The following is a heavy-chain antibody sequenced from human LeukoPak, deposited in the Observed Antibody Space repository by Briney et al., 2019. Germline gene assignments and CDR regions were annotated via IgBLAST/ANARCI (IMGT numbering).Heavy chain of an antibody. CDR1: GFTFSSYS. J-gene: IGHJ4*02. D-gene: IGHD2/OR15-2a*01. V-gene: IGHV3-48*02. CDR3: ARGVIYFDY. Sequence: GGSLRLPCAASGFTFSSYSMNWFRQAPGKGLEWVSYISSSSSSIYYADSVRGRFTISRDNTKNSLYLQMTSLRDEDTAVYYCARGVIYFDYWGQGTLVTVSS. CDR2: ISSSSSSI.